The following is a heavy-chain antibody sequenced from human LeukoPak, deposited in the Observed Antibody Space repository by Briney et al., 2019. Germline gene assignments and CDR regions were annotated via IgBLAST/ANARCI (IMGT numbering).Heavy chain of an antibody. J-gene: IGHJ4*02. CDR3: AKEVRESAWFYFDF. Sequence: GGSLRLSCAASGFTFRTYAMSWVRQAPGKGLEWVSSIRSSGETTHYADSVKGRFTISRDNSRNTVFLQMNGLTAEDTAVYYCAKEVRESAWFYFDFWGQGTLATVSS. V-gene: IGHV3-23*01. D-gene: IGHD3-10*01. CDR2: IRSSGETT. CDR1: GFTFRTYA.